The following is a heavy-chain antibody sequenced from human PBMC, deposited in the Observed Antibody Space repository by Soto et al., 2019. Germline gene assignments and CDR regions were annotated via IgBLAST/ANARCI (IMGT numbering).Heavy chain of an antibody. D-gene: IGHD3-10*01. CDR3: ARGMGSGTGGVFDS. CDR2: IYWDNYK. J-gene: IGHJ4*02. CDR1: GFSLSSSGVG. V-gene: IGHV2-5*02. Sequence: QITLKESGPTLVKPTQTLTLTCTFSGFSLSSSGVGVGWIRQPPGKALEWLALIYWDNYKQYSPSLKNRFTTTKNTSKTQVSLKMTKRELGDTGTYYWARGMGSGTGGVFDSGAQGPLVTVSS.